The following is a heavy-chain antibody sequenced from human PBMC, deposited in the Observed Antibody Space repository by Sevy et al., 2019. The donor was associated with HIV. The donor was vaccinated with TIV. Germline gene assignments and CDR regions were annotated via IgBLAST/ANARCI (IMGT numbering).Heavy chain of an antibody. V-gene: IGHV3-53*01. J-gene: IGHJ4*02. CDR3: ARDEVAVAGTMNFDY. CDR1: EFTVISNY. Sequence: GGSLRLSCAASEFTVISNYMSWVRQAPGKGLEWVSVIYSAGGTYYADSVKGRFTISRDDSKNTLYLQMSSLRAEDTAMYYCARDEVAVAGTMNFDYWGQGTLVTVSS. CDR2: IYSAGGT. D-gene: IGHD6-19*01.